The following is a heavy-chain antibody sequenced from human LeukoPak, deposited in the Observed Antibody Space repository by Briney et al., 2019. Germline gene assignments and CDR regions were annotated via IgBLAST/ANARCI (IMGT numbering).Heavy chain of an antibody. Sequence: GESLRISCKGSGYSFTTYWISWVRQMPGKGLEWMGRIDPSDSYTNYSPSFQGHVTISADKSFSTAYLQWTSLKASDTAMYYCARHAKAYGSSCDYWGQGTQVTVSS. V-gene: IGHV5-10-1*01. CDR2: IDPSDSYT. CDR1: GYSFTTYW. CDR3: ARHAKAYGSSCDY. D-gene: IGHD6-13*01. J-gene: IGHJ4*02.